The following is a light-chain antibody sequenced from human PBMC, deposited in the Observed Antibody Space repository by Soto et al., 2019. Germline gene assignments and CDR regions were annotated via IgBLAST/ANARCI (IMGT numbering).Light chain of an antibody. CDR2: DAS. V-gene: IGKV3-11*01. J-gene: IGKJ3*01. CDR3: QQRSNWPPF. Sequence: EIVLTQSRSTLSLSPGERATLSCRASQSVSSYLAWYQQKPGQAPRLLIYDASNRATGIPARFSGSGSGTDFTLTISSLEPEDFAVYYCQQRSNWPPFFGPGTKVDIK. CDR1: QSVSSY.